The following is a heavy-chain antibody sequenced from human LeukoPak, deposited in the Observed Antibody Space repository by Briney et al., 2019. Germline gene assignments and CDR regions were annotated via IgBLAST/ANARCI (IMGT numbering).Heavy chain of an antibody. J-gene: IGHJ5*02. CDR1: GFTFSSYG. Sequence: PGGSLRLSCAASGFTFSSYGMHWVRQAPGKGLEWVAVISYDGSNKYYADSVKGRFTISRDNSKNTLYLQMNSLRAEDTAVYYCAKLGNIAGDDNWFDPWGQGTLVTVSS. D-gene: IGHD2/OR15-2a*01. CDR3: AKLGNIAGDDNWFDP. CDR2: ISYDGSNK. V-gene: IGHV3-30*18.